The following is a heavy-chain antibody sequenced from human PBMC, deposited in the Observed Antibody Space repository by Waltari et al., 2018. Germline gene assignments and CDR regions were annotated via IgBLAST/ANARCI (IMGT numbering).Heavy chain of an antibody. Sequence: EVQLVESGGGLVQPGGSLRLSCAASGFSFSSYWMTWFRQAPGTGLGWVATIKPDGSGKFYVDSVKGRFSISRDNAKNSLYQQMNSLRAEDTAIFYCARMGAGRAPDYWGQGTLVTVSS. V-gene: IGHV3-7*03. CDR3: ARMGAGRAPDY. D-gene: IGHD3-16*01. CDR1: GFSFSSYW. J-gene: IGHJ4*02. CDR2: IKPDGSGK.